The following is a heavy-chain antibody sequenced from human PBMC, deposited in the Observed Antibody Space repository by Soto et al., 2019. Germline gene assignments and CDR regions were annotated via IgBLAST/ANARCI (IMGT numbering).Heavy chain of an antibody. CDR1: GGSISSGDYY. V-gene: IGHV4-30-4*01. CDR3: AREYGYSSSWLDAFDI. D-gene: IGHD6-13*01. Sequence: SETLSLTCTVSGGSISSGDYYWSWIRQPPGKGLEWIGYIYYSGSTYYNPSLKSRVTISVDTSKNQSSLKLSSVTAADTAVYYCAREYGYSSSWLDAFDIWGQGTMVTVSS. CDR2: IYYSGST. J-gene: IGHJ3*02.